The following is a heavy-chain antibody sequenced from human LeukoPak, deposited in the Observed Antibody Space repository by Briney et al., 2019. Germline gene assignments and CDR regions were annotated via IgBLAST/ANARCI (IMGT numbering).Heavy chain of an antibody. V-gene: IGHV3-15*01. Sequence: PGGSLRLSCAASGFTFSNAWMSWVRQAPGKGLEWVGRIKSKTDGGTTDYAAPVKGRFTISRDDSKNTLYLQMNSLKTEDAAVYYCTTSRGQWLMIYWGQGTLVTVSS. CDR2: IKSKTDGGTT. J-gene: IGHJ4*02. D-gene: IGHD6-19*01. CDR1: GFTFSNAW. CDR3: TTSRGQWLMIY.